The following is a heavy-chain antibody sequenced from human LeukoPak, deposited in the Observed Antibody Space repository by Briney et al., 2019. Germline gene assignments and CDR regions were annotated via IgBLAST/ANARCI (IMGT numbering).Heavy chain of an antibody. CDR2: IYPDDSDT. CDR1: GYSFTTYW. V-gene: IGHV5-51*01. Sequence: GESLKISCKGSGYSFTTYWIGWVRQMPGKGLEWMGIIYPDDSDTKYSPSFQGQVTISADKSISTAYLQWSSLKASDTAMYYCARHGKGYGSVSLESYYYYMDVWGKGTTVTVSS. D-gene: IGHD3-10*01. J-gene: IGHJ6*03. CDR3: ARHGKGYGSVSLESYYYYMDV.